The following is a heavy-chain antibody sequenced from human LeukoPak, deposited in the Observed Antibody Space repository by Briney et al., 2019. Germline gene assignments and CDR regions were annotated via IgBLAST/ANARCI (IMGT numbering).Heavy chain of an antibody. CDR3: ARDLEAAGYFDN. Sequence: SETLSLTCTVSGASFISYYWTWIRQPAGKGLEWIGRIYTSGNTNYNPSLKSRVTMSVDTSKNQFSLKLTSVTAADTAVYYCARDLEAAGYFDNWGQGTLVTVSS. D-gene: IGHD6-13*01. J-gene: IGHJ4*02. CDR2: IYTSGNT. V-gene: IGHV4-4*07. CDR1: GASFISYY.